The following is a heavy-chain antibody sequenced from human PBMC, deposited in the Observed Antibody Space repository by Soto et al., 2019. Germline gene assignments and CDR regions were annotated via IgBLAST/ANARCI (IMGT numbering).Heavy chain of an antibody. J-gene: IGHJ3*02. CDR3: AHNSYCGGDCYYSGAFDI. D-gene: IGHD2-21*02. V-gene: IGHV2-5*02. Sequence: QITLRESGPTLVKPTQTLTLTCTFSGFSLSTNGVGVGWIRQPPGKALECLALIYWDDDRRYSPSLKSRLTITTDTSKNQVVLTMTNMDPVDTATYFCAHNSYCGGDCYYSGAFDIWGQGTMVTVSS. CDR1: GFSLSTNGVG. CDR2: IYWDDDR.